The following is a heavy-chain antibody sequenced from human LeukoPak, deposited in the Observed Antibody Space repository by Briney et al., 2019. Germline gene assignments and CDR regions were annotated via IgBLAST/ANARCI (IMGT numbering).Heavy chain of an antibody. CDR2: INPSGGST. J-gene: IGHJ4*02. Sequence: ASVKVSCKASGYTFTSYYMHWVRQAPGQGLEWMGIINPSGGSTSYAQKFQGRVTMTRDTSTSTVYMELSSLRSEDTAVYYCARDGVSVYTAMDPAFDYWGQGTLVTVSS. CDR3: ARDGVSVYTAMDPAFDY. V-gene: IGHV1-46*01. CDR1: GYTFTSYY. D-gene: IGHD5-18*01.